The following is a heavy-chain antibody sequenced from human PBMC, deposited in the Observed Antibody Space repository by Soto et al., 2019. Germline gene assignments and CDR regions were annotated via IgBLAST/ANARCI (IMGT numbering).Heavy chain of an antibody. CDR1: GFTFSSYA. D-gene: IGHD6-19*01. CDR3: ARDLTSSGRSTYLGY. V-gene: IGHV3-23*01. CDR2: ISGDGATT. Sequence: EVQLLDSGGVLVQPGGSLRLSCAASGFTFSSYALSWVRQAPGKGLECVSGISGDGATTYYTDSVKGRFTISRDSSTNTLYLQMNSLRAEDSAVYYCARDLTSSGRSTYLGYWGQGTLVTVSS. J-gene: IGHJ4*02.